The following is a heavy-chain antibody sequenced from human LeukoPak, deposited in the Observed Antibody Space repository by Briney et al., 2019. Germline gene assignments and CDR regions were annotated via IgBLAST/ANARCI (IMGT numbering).Heavy chain of an antibody. J-gene: IGHJ4*02. Sequence: GGSLRLSCAASRFTFSTYSMNWVRQAPGKGLEWVSHISSGGSTIYYAGAVKGRFTISRDNAKNSLYLQMNSLRAEDTAVYYCARGAAAGTSRFDYWGQGTLVTVSS. CDR2: ISSGGSTI. D-gene: IGHD6-13*01. V-gene: IGHV3-48*01. CDR3: ARGAAAGTSRFDY. CDR1: RFTFSTYS.